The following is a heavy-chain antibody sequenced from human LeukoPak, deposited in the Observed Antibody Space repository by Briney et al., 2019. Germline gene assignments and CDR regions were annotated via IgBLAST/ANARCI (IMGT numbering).Heavy chain of an antibody. V-gene: IGHV1-8*02. Sequence: ASVKVSCKASGYTFSSYDINWVRQAPGQGLEWMGRMNPNSGNTNYAQKFQGRVTMTRSTSTSTAYLELSSLRSDDTAVYSCARGGWGESNSGALVGMDVGGQGTTGTVS. J-gene: IGHJ6*02. CDR1: GYTFSSYD. CDR3: ARGGWGESNSGALVGMDV. CDR2: MNPNSGNT. D-gene: IGHD4-23*01.